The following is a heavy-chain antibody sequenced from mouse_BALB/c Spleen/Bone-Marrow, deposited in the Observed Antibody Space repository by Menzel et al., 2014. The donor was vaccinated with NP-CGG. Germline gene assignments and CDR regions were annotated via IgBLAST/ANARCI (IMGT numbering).Heavy chain of an antibody. D-gene: IGHD1-1*01. Sequence: QVQLQQPGAELAKPGASVMMSCKASGYTFTSNWMHWVKQRPGQALEWIGYINPSTGYTEFNQKFKDKATLTADKSSSTAYMHLSSLTSEDSAVYYCARGATVVARYFDSWGQGTTLTVSS. CDR2: INPSTGYT. CDR3: ARGATVVARYFDS. J-gene: IGHJ2*01. CDR1: GYTFTSNW. V-gene: IGHV1-7*01.